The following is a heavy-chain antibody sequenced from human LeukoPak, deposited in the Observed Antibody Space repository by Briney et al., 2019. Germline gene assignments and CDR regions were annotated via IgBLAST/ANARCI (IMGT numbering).Heavy chain of an antibody. D-gene: IGHD3-9*01. CDR1: GYSFTSYW. J-gene: IGHJ6*02. V-gene: IGHV5-51*01. CDR3: ARQVLRYFDHQTYGMDV. Sequence: GESLKISCKGSGYSFTSYWIGWVRQMPGKGLEWMGIVYPGDSDTRYSPSFQGQVTISADKSISTAYLQWSSLKASDTAMYYCARQVLRYFDHQTYGMDVWGQGTTVTVSS. CDR2: VYPGDSDT.